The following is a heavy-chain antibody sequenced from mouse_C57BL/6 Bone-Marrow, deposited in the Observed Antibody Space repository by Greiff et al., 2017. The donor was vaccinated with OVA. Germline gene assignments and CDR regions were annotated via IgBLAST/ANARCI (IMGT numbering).Heavy chain of an antibody. CDR2: IRNKANGYTT. J-gene: IGHJ3*01. CDR1: GFTFTDYY. Sequence: EVKLVESGGGLVQPGGSLSLSCAASGFTFTDYYMSWVRQPPGKALEWLGFIRNKANGYTTEYSASVKGRFTISRDNSQSILYLQMNALRAEDSATYYCASFYYDYDEVRGFAYWGQGTLVTVSA. V-gene: IGHV7-3*01. CDR3: ASFYYDYDEVRGFAY. D-gene: IGHD2-4*01.